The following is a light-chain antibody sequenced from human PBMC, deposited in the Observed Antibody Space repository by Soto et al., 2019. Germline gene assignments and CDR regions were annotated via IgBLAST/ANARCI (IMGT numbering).Light chain of an antibody. CDR1: QGISSY. V-gene: IGKV1-9*01. Sequence: DIQLTQSPSFLSASVGDRVTITCRASQGISSYLAWYQQKPGKAPKLLIYAASTLQSGVPSRFSGCGSGTEVTLTISSLQPEDFATYYCQQLTFGGGTKVEIK. J-gene: IGKJ4*01. CDR3: QQLT. CDR2: AAS.